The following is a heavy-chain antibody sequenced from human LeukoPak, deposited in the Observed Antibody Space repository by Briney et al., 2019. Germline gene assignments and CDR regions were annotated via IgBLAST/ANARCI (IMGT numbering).Heavy chain of an antibody. Sequence: ASVKVSCKASGYTFTSFGISWVRQAPGQGREWMGWISAYNGNTNYAQKLQGRVTMTTDTSTSTAYMELRSLRSDDTAVYYCAAYDILTGYLDYWGQGTLVTVSS. CDR3: AAYDILTGYLDY. V-gene: IGHV1-18*01. CDR2: ISAYNGNT. CDR1: GYTFTSFG. J-gene: IGHJ4*02. D-gene: IGHD3-9*01.